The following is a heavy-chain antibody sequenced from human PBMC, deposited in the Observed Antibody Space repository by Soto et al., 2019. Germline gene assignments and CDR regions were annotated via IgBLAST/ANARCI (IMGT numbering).Heavy chain of an antibody. CDR3: THSQMLRGVSVAFDI. Sequence: QITLKESGPTLVKPTQTLTLTCTFSGFSLSTSGVGVGWIRQPPGKALEWLALIYWDDDKRYSPSLKSRLTITKDTSKNQVVLKMTNMDPVDTATYYCTHSQMLRGVSVAFDIWGQGTMVTVSS. D-gene: IGHD3-10*01. CDR2: IYWDDDK. J-gene: IGHJ3*02. CDR1: GFSLSTSGVG. V-gene: IGHV2-5*02.